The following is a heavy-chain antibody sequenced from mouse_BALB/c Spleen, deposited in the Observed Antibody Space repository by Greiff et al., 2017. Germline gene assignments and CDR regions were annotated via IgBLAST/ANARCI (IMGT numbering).Heavy chain of an antibody. CDR3: ARYEYSNAMDY. D-gene: IGHD2-5*01. J-gene: IGHJ4*01. V-gene: IGHV5-17*02. CDR1: GFTFSSFG. Sequence: EVKLVESGGGLVQPGGSRKLSCAASGFTFSSFGMHWVRQAPEKGLEWVAYISSGSSTIYYADTVKGRFTISRDNPKNTLFLQMTSLRSEDTAMYYCARYEYSNAMDYWGQGTSVTVSS. CDR2: ISSGSSTI.